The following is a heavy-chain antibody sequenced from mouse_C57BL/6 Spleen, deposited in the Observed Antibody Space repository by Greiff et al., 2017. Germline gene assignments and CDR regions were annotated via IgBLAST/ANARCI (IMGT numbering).Heavy chain of an antibody. Sequence: VQLKESGPELVKPGASVKMSCKASGYTFTDYNMHWVKQSHGKSLEWIGYINPNNGGTSYNQKFKGKAPLTVNKSSSTAYMELRSLTSEASAVYYCSRSGGNYGYAMDYWGQGTSVTVSS. V-gene: IGHV1-22*01. CDR3: SRSGGNYGYAMDY. D-gene: IGHD2-1*01. CDR1: GYTFTDYN. CDR2: INPNNGGT. J-gene: IGHJ4*01.